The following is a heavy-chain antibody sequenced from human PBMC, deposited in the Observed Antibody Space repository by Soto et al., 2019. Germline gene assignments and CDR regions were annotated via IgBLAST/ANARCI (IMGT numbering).Heavy chain of an antibody. Sequence: EVQLVESGGGLVQPGRSLRLSCAASGFTFDDYAMHWVRQAPGKGLEWVSGISWNSGSIGYADSVKGRFTISSDNAKNSLYLQVNSLRADDTALYFCAKEHDPSRGDRWFGPWGQGTLVTVSS. J-gene: IGHJ5*02. D-gene: IGHD3-10*01. CDR1: GFTFDDYA. CDR3: AKEHDPSRGDRWFGP. CDR2: ISWNSGSI. V-gene: IGHV3-9*01.